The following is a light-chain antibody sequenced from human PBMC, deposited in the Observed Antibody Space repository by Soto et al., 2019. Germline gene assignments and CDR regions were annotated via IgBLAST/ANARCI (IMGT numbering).Light chain of an antibody. Sequence: DIQMTQSPSSLSASVGDRVIITCPASQDITKCLNWYQQKPGKAPKLLIYDASNLVTGVPLRFSGSGSGTDFTFTISSLQAEDIATYYCQQYENLPLPFGQGTRLEI. J-gene: IGKJ5*01. CDR2: DAS. CDR1: QDITKC. CDR3: QQYENLPLP. V-gene: IGKV1-33*01.